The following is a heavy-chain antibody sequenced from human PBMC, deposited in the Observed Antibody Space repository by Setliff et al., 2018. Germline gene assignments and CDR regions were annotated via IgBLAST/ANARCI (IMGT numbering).Heavy chain of an antibody. D-gene: IGHD2-21*02. J-gene: IGHJ4*02. V-gene: IGHV4-4*07. CDR1: GGSINNYY. CDR3: ARGLGHGGDSDY. Sequence: PSETLSLTCTVSGGSINNYYWTWTRQPAGKGLEWIGRIYTSGSTNYNPSLKSRVTMSVDTSKNQFSLKLSSVTAADTAVYYCARGLGHGGDSDYWGQGILVTVSS. CDR2: IYTSGST.